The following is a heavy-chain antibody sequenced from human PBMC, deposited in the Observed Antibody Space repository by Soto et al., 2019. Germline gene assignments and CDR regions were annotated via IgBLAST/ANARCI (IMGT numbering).Heavy chain of an antibody. Sequence: WGSLRLSCAVSGFTFANHWMHWVRQAPWKGLEWVSRMNSDGSTTDYADSVKGRFTVSRDNAKNTLYLQMNSLRAEDTAVYYCATAEVDYWGPGTLVTVSS. V-gene: IGHV3-74*01. CDR3: ATAEVDY. J-gene: IGHJ4*02. CDR2: MNSDGSTT. CDR1: GFTFANHW.